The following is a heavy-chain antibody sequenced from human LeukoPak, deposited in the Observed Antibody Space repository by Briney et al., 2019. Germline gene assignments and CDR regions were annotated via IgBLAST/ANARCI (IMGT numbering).Heavy chain of an antibody. CDR1: GYTFTNNW. V-gene: IGHV5-10-1*01. CDR3: ARGRGWTDY. J-gene: IGHJ4*02. Sequence: GESLRISCKASGYTFTNNWITWVRQMPGRGLEWMGSIGPRDSNVNYSPSFQGPVTISADKSISTVYLQWSTLKASDTAMYYCARGRGWTDYWGQGTLVVVSS. D-gene: IGHD6-19*01. CDR2: IGPRDSNV.